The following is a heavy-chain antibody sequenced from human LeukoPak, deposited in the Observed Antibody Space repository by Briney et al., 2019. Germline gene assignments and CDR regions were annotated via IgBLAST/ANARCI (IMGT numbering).Heavy chain of an antibody. J-gene: IGHJ4*02. CDR3: ASSSGYYYDSSGYYPFDY. CDR2: IYPGDSDT. V-gene: IGHV5-51*01. Sequence: GESLKISCTGSGYNFTNYCIGWVRQMPGKGLEWMGIIYPGDSDTRYSPSFQGQVTISADKSISTAYLQWNSLKASDTAMYYCASSSGYYYDSSGYYPFDYWGQGTLVTVSS. CDR1: GYNFTNYC. D-gene: IGHD3-22*01.